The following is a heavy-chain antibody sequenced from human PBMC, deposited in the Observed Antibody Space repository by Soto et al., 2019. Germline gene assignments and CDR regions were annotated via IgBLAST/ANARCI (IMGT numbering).Heavy chain of an antibody. Sequence: QVQLVESGGGLVKPGGSLRLSCASSGFTCSDHYMSWIRRSPGKGLEFLSYISPRTTYKNYADSVKGRFTNSRDNAKNSLYLQLNSLRAEDTAIYYCSRGGGGGLFDLWGQGTFVTVSS. D-gene: IGHD2-21*01. CDR2: ISPRTTYK. J-gene: IGHJ4*02. CDR1: GFTCSDHY. CDR3: SRGGGGGLFDL. V-gene: IGHV3-11*06.